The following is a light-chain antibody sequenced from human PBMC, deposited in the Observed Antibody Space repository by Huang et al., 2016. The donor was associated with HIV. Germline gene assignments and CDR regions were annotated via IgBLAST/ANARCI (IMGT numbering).Light chain of an antibody. CDR2: TAS. CDR1: QGIRSS. V-gene: IGKV1-9*01. J-gene: IGKJ4*01. CDR3: QQLNGFPPT. Sequence: IQLTQSPSSLSASVGDRVTITCRASQGIRSSLAWYQQKPGQAPKLLIYTASTLQSGVPSRFSGSGSGTEFTLTITSLQPEDFATYYCQQLNGFPPTFGGGTRVEIK.